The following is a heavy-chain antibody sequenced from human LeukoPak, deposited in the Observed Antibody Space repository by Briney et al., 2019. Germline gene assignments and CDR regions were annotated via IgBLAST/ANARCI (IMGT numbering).Heavy chain of an antibody. V-gene: IGHV3-48*02. D-gene: IGHD4-23*01. CDR3: ARGGYGANDDAFDI. J-gene: IGHJ3*02. Sequence: GGSLRLSCAASGFTFSSYSMNWVRQAPGKGLEWVSYISSSTNTIYYADSVKGRFTISRDKAKNSLFLQMNSLRDEDTAVYYCARGGYGANDDAFDIWGQGTMVTVSS. CDR1: GFTFSSYS. CDR2: ISSSTNTI.